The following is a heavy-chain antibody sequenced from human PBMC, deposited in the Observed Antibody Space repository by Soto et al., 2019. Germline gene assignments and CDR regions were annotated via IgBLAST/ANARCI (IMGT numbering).Heavy chain of an antibody. CDR1: GFTVSSNY. D-gene: IGHD6-13*01. CDR2: IYSGGST. Sequence: GGSLRLSCAASGFTVSSNYMSWVRQAPGKGLEWVSVIYSGGSTYYADSVKGRFTISRDNSKNTLYLQMNSLRAEDTAVYYCASESYRSSWYGEYFQHWGQGTLVTVS. J-gene: IGHJ1*01. CDR3: ASESYRSSWYGEYFQH. V-gene: IGHV3-53*01.